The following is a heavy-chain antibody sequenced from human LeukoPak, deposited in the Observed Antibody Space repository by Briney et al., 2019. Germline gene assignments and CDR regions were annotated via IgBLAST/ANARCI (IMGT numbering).Heavy chain of an antibody. CDR3: AKDILRWSFES. CDR2: IGSNANT. V-gene: IGHV3-23*01. D-gene: IGHD2-2*02. Sequence: PGGSQRLSCAASGFTVSRSAMAWVRQAPGKGLEWVAGIGSNANTHYADSVRGRITISRDSSKNMLSLEMNNLRVDDTAVYYCAKDILRWSFESWGQGILVTVSS. J-gene: IGHJ4*02. CDR1: GFTVSRSA.